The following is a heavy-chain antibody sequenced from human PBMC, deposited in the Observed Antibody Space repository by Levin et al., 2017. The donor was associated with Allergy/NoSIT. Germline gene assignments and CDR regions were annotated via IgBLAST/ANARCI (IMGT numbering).Heavy chain of an antibody. CDR3: ERDAVREKDDF. D-gene: IGHD4-17*01. CDR1: GFAFSTYG. V-gene: IGHV3-30*03. CDR2: ITYDESNK. J-gene: IGHJ4*02. Sequence: PGESLKISCAASGFAFSTYGMHWVRQAPGKGLEWVAVITYDESNKFYADSVKGRFSISRDISKNTVYLHMNSLRPEDSAVYYCERDAVREKDDFWGQGTLVTVSS.